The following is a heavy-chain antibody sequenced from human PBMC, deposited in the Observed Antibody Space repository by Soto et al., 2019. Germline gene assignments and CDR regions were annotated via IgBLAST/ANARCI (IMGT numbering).Heavy chain of an antibody. Sequence: GESLKISCKGSGYSFTSYWISRVRQMPGKGLEWMGRIDPSDSYTNYSPSFQGHVTISADKSISTAYLQWSSLKASDTAMYYCARRGYSGYEHIDYWGQGTLVTVSS. V-gene: IGHV5-10-1*01. CDR2: IDPSDSYT. CDR1: GYSFTSYW. J-gene: IGHJ4*02. D-gene: IGHD5-12*01. CDR3: ARRGYSGYEHIDY.